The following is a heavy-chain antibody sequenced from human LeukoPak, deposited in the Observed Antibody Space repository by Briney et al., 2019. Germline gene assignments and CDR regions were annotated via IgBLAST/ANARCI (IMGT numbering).Heavy chain of an antibody. Sequence: SGTLSLTCAFYGGPFTIYSWTWTRQPPGKSLDGVGETSPSGNTQYKPSLKSRDTKSLDASKSKFYLKLNPVTAADTAVYYCARRVRSADYRLDYWGQGTLVTVSS. CDR1: GGPFTIYS. V-gene: IGHV4-34*01. D-gene: IGHD4-11*01. J-gene: IGHJ4*02. CDR2: TSPSGNT. CDR3: ARRVRSADYRLDY.